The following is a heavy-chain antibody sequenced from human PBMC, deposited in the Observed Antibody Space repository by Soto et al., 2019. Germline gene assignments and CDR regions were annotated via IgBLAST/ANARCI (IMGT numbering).Heavy chain of an antibody. CDR2: IWYDGSNK. Sequence: ESGGGVVQPGRSLRLSCAASGFTFSSYGMHWVRQAPGKGLEWVAVIWYDGSNKYYADSVKGRFTISRDNSKNTLYLQMNSLRAEDTAVYYCARDDMNRAFDIWGQGTMVTVSS. CDR3: ARDDMNRAFDI. V-gene: IGHV3-33*01. D-gene: IGHD3-9*01. CDR1: GFTFSSYG. J-gene: IGHJ3*02.